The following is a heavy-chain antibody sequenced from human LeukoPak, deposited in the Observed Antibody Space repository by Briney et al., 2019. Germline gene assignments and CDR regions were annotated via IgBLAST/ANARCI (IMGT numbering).Heavy chain of an antibody. CDR1: GYSISSGYY. D-gene: IGHD3-22*01. Sequence: SETLSLTCAVSGYSISSGYYWGWIRQPPGKGLEWIGSIYHSGSTYYNPSLKSRVTISVDTSKNQFSLKLSSVTAADTAVCYCARHEYTYYYDSSGPGDAFDIWGQGTMVTVSS. CDR3: ARHEYTYYYDSSGPGDAFDI. J-gene: IGHJ3*02. CDR2: IYHSGST. V-gene: IGHV4-38-2*01.